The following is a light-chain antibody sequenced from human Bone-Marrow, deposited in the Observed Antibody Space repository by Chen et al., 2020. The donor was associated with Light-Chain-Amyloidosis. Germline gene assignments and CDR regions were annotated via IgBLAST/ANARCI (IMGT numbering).Light chain of an antibody. CDR3: HQYGTSPLT. Sequence: EIVLTQSPGTLSLSPGEGANLSCRASQTISSNYLTWYQQKFGQATRLLSYGSSSWATGIPDRFTGRGSGTDFTLTITSLEPEDFAMYYCHQYGTSPLTFGGGTKVEIK. V-gene: IGKV3-20*01. CDR1: QTISSNY. CDR2: GSS. J-gene: IGKJ4*01.